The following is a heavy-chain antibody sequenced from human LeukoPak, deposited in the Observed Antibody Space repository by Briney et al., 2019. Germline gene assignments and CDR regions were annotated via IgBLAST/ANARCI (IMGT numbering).Heavy chain of an antibody. D-gene: IGHD3-10*01. CDR1: GGSISSYY. V-gene: IGHV4-4*07. CDR3: ARDSGTTGEVKFDP. J-gene: IGHJ5*02. Sequence: SETLSLTCTVSGGSISSYYWSWIRQPAGTALEWIGRIYTSGTIAYNPSLKSRVTMSVDTSKNQFSLKLSSVTAADTAVYYCARDSGTTGEVKFDPWGQGTLVTVSS. CDR2: IYTSGTI.